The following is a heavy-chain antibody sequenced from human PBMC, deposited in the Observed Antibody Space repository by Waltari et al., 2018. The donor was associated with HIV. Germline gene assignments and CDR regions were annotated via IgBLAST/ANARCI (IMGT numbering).Heavy chain of an antibody. CDR3: AKDLAVASEDY. Sequence: EVQLLESGGGLVQPGLSLRLSCAASGFTFCNYAMSWVRQAPGRGLEWVSSISGSSTSTYYADSVKGRFTISRDNSRDTLYLQMNSLRAEDTAVYYCAKDLAVASEDYWGQATLVTVSS. J-gene: IGHJ4*02. CDR2: ISGSSTST. D-gene: IGHD6-19*01. V-gene: IGHV3-23*01. CDR1: GFTFCNYA.